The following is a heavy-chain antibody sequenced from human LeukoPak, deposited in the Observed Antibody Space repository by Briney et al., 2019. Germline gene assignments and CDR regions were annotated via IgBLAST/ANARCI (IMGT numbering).Heavy chain of an antibody. CDR3: APSPREPDSSPTGAFDI. Sequence: ASVKVSYKASGYTFTGYYMHWVRQAPGQGLEWMGWINPNSGGTNYAQKFQGRVTMTRDTSISTAYMELSRLRSDDTAVYYCAPSPREPDSSPTGAFDIWGQGTMVTVSS. J-gene: IGHJ3*02. D-gene: IGHD1-14*01. CDR2: INPNSGGT. V-gene: IGHV1-2*02. CDR1: GYTFTGYY.